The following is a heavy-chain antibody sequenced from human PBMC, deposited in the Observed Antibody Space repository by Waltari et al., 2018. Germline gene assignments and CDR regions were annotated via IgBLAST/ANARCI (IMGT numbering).Heavy chain of an antibody. CDR2: VKENGSKR. V-gene: IGHV3-7*03. CDR3: VKGGGNFHS. J-gene: IGHJ4*02. CDR1: SKSW. D-gene: IGHD1-1*01. Sequence: SKSWMSWVGQAAGKGVEWVANVKENGSKRYYVDSVNGRFTISRDNAKNSLYLQMNSLRVEDTAVFYCVKGGGNFHSWGQGTVVTVS.